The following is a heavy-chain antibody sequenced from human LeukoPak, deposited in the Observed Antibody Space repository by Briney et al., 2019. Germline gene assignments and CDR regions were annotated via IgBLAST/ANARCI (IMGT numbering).Heavy chain of an antibody. CDR3: ARDCTTVTTGNSEVDY. Sequence: ASVKVSCKASGYTFTSYGISWVRQAPGQGLEWMGWISAYNGNTNYAQKLQGRVTMTTDTSTSTAYMELRSLRSDDTAVYYCARDCTTVTTGNSEVDYWGQGTLVTVSS. D-gene: IGHD4-17*01. CDR1: GYTFTSYG. CDR2: ISAYNGNT. V-gene: IGHV1-18*01. J-gene: IGHJ4*02.